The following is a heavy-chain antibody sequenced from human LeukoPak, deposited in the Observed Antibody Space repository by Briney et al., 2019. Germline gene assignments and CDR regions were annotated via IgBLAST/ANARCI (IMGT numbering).Heavy chain of an antibody. CDR1: GYTFTSYG. CDR3: ARGPSRSSWTYEGWSYWYFDL. D-gene: IGHD6-13*01. V-gene: IGHV1-18*01. J-gene: IGHJ2*01. CDR2: ISVYNGKT. Sequence: ASVKVSCKTSGYTFTSYGISWVRQAPGQGLEWVGWISVYNGKTNLAQKLQDRITMTTDTATSTAYMELRSLRSEDTAVYYCARGPSRSSWTYEGWSYWYFDLWGRGTLVTVSS.